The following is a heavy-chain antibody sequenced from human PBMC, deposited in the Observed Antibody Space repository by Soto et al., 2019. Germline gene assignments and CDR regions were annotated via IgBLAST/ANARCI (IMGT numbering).Heavy chain of an antibody. V-gene: IGHV4-4*02. CDR3: ARVEITVKYNWLDP. J-gene: IGHJ5*02. Sequence: SETLSLTCAVSGGSISSSNWWSWVRQPPGKGLEWIGEIYHTGSTNYNPTLKSRVTISVDKSKNHFSLELSSVTAADTAVYYCARVEITVKYNWLDPWGQGTLVTVSS. CDR1: GGSISSSNW. D-gene: IGHD4-17*01. CDR2: IYHTGST.